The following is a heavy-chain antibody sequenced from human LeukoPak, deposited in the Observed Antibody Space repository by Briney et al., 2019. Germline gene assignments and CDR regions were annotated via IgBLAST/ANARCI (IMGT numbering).Heavy chain of an antibody. J-gene: IGHJ3*01. D-gene: IGHD3-22*01. CDR3: ARGLRSYYYDSSEVFDV. CDR1: GASISSYY. V-gene: IGHV4-4*07. Sequence: SETLSLTCTVSGASISSYYWSWIRQPAGKGLEWIGRIYTSGSTNYNPSLKSRVTMSVDTSQNHFSLKLSSVTAADTAVYYCARGLRSYYYDSSEVFDVWGQGTMVTVSS. CDR2: IYTSGST.